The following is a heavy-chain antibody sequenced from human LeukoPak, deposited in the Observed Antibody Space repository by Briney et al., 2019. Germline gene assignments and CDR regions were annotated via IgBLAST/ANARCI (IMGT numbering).Heavy chain of an antibody. D-gene: IGHD6-6*01. J-gene: IGHJ3*02. V-gene: IGHV3-48*01. CDR3: ARDGPIIAAHDAFGI. CDR2: ISSSSSTI. CDR1: GFTFSSYS. Sequence: GGSLRLSCAASGFTFSSYSMNWVRQAPGKGLEWVSYISSSSSTIYYADSVKGRFTISRDNAKNSLYLQMNSLRAEDTAVYYCARDGPIIAAHDAFGIWGQGTMVTVSS.